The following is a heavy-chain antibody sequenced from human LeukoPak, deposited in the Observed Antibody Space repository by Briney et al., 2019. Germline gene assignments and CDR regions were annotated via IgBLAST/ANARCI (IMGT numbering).Heavy chain of an antibody. CDR3: AIVPYCSSTSCYNWFDP. CDR2: ISAYNGNT. J-gene: IGHJ5*02. V-gene: IGHV1-18*01. Sequence: ASVKVSCKASGYTFTSYGISWVRQAPGQGLEWMGWISAYNGNTNYAQKLQGRITMTTDTSTSTAYMELRSLRSDDTAVYYCAIVPYCSSTSCYNWFDPWGQGTLVTVSS. CDR1: GYTFTSYG. D-gene: IGHD2-2*01.